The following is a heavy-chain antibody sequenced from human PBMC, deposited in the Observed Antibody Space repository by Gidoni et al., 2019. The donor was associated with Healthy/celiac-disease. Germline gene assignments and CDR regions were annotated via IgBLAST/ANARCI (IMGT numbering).Heavy chain of an antibody. CDR2: IYYSGST. Sequence: EWIGYIYYSGSTYYNPSLKSPVTISVDTSKNQFSLKLSSVTAADTAVYYCARVWTATRGWFDPWGQGTLVTVSS. J-gene: IGHJ5*02. D-gene: IGHD2-21*02. V-gene: IGHV4-31*01. CDR3: ARVWTATRGWFDP.